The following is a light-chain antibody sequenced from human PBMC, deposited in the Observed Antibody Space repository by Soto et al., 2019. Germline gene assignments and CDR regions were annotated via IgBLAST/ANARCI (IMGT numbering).Light chain of an antibody. CDR2: GNS. Sequence: QLVLTQPPSVCGAPGQWVTISCTGSSSNIGAGYDVHWYQQLPGTAPKLLIYGNSNRPSGVPDRFSGSKSGTSASLAITGLQAEDEAYYYCQSYGSSLSGVVFGGGTKVTVL. V-gene: IGLV1-40*01. CDR3: QSYGSSLSGVV. CDR1: SSNIGAGYD. J-gene: IGLJ2*01.